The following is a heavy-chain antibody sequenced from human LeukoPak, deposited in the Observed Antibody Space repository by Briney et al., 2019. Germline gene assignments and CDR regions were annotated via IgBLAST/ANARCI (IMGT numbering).Heavy chain of an antibody. CDR1: GFPFSSYA. J-gene: IGHJ4*02. CDR2: ISSSSGYI. Sequence: PGGSLRLSCAASGFPFSSYAMSWVRQAPGKGLEWVSSISSSSGYIYYADSVKGRFTISRDNAKNSLYLQMNSLRAEDTAVYYCARGHYDILTGPDYWGQGTLVTVSS. D-gene: IGHD3-9*01. CDR3: ARGHYDILTGPDY. V-gene: IGHV3-21*01.